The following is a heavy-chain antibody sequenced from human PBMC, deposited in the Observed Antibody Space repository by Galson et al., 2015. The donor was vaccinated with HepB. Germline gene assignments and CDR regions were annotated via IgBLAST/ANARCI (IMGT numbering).Heavy chain of an antibody. Sequence: SVKVSCKASGYTFIYYYIHWVRQAPGQGLEWMGWINPNSGGTNYAQKFQGRVTMTRDTSIRTVYMELRRLRSDDTAIYYCARDHRGSIIPYPVDYWGQGTLVTVSS. CDR2: INPNSGGT. D-gene: IGHD3-10*01. CDR1: GYTFIYYY. J-gene: IGHJ4*02. CDR3: ARDHRGSIIPYPVDY. V-gene: IGHV1-2*02.